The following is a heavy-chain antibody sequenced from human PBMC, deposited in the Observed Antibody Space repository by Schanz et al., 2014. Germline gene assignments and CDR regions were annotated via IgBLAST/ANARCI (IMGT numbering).Heavy chain of an antibody. V-gene: IGHV4-59*08. CDR3: AKFLYDDPS. J-gene: IGHJ5*02. Sequence: QVQLQESGPGLVKPSETLSLTCSVSGGDIGNYYWSWIRQPPGKGLEWIGYIHQSGGTNYNPSLKCRVTILVDPSKNQFSLRLTSLTAADTAVYYCAKFLYDDPSWGQGTLVTVSS. CDR1: GGDIGNYY. CDR2: IHQSGGT. D-gene: IGHD3-3*01.